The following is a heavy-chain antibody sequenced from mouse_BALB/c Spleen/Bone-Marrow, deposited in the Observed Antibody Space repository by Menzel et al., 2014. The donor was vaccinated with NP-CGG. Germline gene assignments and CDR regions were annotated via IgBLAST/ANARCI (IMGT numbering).Heavy chain of an antibody. V-gene: IGHV1-63*02. CDR2: IYPGAVYT. Sequence: QVQLKESGAELVRPGTSVKMSCKAAGYTFTNYWIGWVKQRPGHGLEWIGDIYPGAVYTNYNEKFKGKATLTADTSSSTAYKQLCSLTSEDSAIYYCAIHGEAMDYWGQGTSVTVSS. J-gene: IGHJ4*01. CDR1: GYTFTNYW. CDR3: AIHGEAMDY.